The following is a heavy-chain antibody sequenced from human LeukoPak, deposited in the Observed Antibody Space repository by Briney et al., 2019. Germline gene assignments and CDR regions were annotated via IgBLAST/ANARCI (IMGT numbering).Heavy chain of an antibody. CDR2: ISGSGGST. J-gene: IGHJ3*02. CDR1: GFPFSSYA. Sequence: GGSLRLSCAASGFPFSSYAMSWVRRAPGKGLEWVSAISGSGGSTYYADSVKGRFTISRDNSKNTLYLQMNSLRAEDTAVYYCAKPGYYDSSGYYFFDAFDIWGQGTMVTVSS. CDR3: AKPGYYDSSGYYFFDAFDI. D-gene: IGHD3-22*01. V-gene: IGHV3-23*01.